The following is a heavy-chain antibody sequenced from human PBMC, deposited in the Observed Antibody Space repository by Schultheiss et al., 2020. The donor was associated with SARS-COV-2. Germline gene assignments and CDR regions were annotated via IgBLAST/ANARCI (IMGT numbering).Heavy chain of an antibody. CDR2: IYYSGST. V-gene: IGHV4-30-4*01. CDR1: GGSISSGDYY. CDR3: ANGAARPGHYYYGMDV. Sequence: SETLSLTCTVSGGSISSGDYYWSWIRQPPGKGLEWIGYIYYSGSTNYNPSLKSRVTISVDKSKNQFSLKLSSVTAADTAVYYCANGAARPGHYYYGMDVWGQGTTVTVSS. D-gene: IGHD6-6*01. J-gene: IGHJ6*02.